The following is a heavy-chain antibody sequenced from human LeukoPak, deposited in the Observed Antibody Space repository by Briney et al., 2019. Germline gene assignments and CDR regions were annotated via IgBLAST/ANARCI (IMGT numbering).Heavy chain of an antibody. V-gene: IGHV1-69*04. J-gene: IGHJ4*02. Sequence: GASVKVSCKASGYTFTGYYMHWVRQAPGQGLEWMGRIIPILGIANYAQKFQGRVTITADKSTSTAYMELSSLRSEDTAVYCCARDITMVRGIDYWGQGTLVTVSS. CDR3: ARDITMVRGIDY. CDR1: GYTFTGYY. D-gene: IGHD3-10*01. CDR2: IIPILGIA.